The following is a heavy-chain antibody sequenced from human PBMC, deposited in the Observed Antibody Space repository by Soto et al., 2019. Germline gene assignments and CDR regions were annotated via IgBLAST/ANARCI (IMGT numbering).Heavy chain of an antibody. V-gene: IGHV3-21*01. CDR2: ISSSSSYI. J-gene: IGHJ2*01. CDR1: GFTFSSYS. CDR3: ARRINMVGAGYFDL. D-gene: IGHD3-10*01. Sequence: EVQLVESGGGLVKPGGSLRLSCAASGFTFSSYSMNWVRQAPGKGLEWVSSISSSSSYIYYADSVKGRFTISRDNAKNALYQQMNGLRAQDTAVYYWARRINMVGAGYFDLWGRGTLVTVSS.